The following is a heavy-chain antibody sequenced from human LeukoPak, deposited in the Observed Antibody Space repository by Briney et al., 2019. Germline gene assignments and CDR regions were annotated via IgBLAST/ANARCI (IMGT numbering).Heavy chain of an antibody. CDR1: GGTFSSYA. CDR3: ARDRDGSVTFDY. CDR2: IIPILGIA. D-gene: IGHD3-10*01. V-gene: IGHV1-69*04. Sequence: SVKVSCKASGGTFSSYAISWVRQAPGQGLEWMGRIIPILGIANYAQKFQGRVTITADKSTSTAYMELSSLRSENTAVYYWARDRDGSVTFDYWGQGTLVTVSS. J-gene: IGHJ4*02.